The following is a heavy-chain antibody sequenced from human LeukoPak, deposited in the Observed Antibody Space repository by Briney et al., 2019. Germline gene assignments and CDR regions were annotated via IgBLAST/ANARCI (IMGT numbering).Heavy chain of an antibody. V-gene: IGHV4-59*08. Sequence: SSETLSLTCTVSGGSISSYYWSWIRQPPGKGLEWIGYIYYSGSTNYSPSLKSRVTISVDTSKNQFSLKLSSVTAADTAVYYCARHLGHQLLSDYWGQGTLVTVSS. CDR2: IYYSGST. J-gene: IGHJ4*02. CDR1: GGSISSYY. CDR3: ARHLGHQLLSDY. D-gene: IGHD2-2*01.